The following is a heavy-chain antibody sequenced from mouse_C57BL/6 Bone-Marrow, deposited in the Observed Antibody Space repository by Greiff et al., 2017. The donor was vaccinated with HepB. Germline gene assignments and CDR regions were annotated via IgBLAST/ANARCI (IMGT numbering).Heavy chain of an antibody. D-gene: IGHD2-1*01. V-gene: IGHV1-81*01. J-gene: IGHJ1*03. CDR1: GYTFTSYG. CDR2: IYPRSGNT. CDR3: ARRRVYDGNYGDWYFDV. Sequence: QVQLQQPGAELARPGASVKLSCKASGYTFTSYGISWVKQRTGQGLEWIGEIYPRSGNTYYNEKFKGKATLTADKSSSTAYMELRSLTSEDSAVYFCARRRVYDGNYGDWYFDVWGTGTTVTVSS.